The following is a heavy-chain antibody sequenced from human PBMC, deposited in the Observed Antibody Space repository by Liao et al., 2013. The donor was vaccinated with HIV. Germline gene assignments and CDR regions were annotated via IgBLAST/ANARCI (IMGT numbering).Heavy chain of an antibody. Sequence: QVQLQESGPGLVKPSETLSLTCTVSGDSISSAYWGWIRQPPGKGLEWIGEINHSGSTNSNPSLKSRVTISLDTSKNQLSLKLSSVTAADTAVYYCARGLWGSTSCEGWVCYFYHYYMDVWGKGTTVTVSS. CDR2: INHSGST. CDR3: ARGLWGSTSCEGWVCYFYHYYMDV. V-gene: IGHV4-59*12. J-gene: IGHJ6*03. CDR1: GDSISSAY. D-gene: IGHD2-2*01.